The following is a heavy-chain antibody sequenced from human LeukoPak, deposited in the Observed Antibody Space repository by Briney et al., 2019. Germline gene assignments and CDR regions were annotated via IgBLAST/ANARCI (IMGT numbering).Heavy chain of an antibody. CDR1: GYTFTSYY. V-gene: IGHV1-46*01. D-gene: IGHD1-26*01. CDR3: ATDRAIVGATGVDY. J-gene: IGHJ4*02. Sequence: ASVKVSCKASGYTFTSYYMHWVRQAPGQGLEWMGIINPSGGSTSYAQKFQGRVTMTEDTSTDTAYMELSSLRSGDTAVYYCATDRAIVGATGVDYWGQGTLVTVSS. CDR2: INPSGGST.